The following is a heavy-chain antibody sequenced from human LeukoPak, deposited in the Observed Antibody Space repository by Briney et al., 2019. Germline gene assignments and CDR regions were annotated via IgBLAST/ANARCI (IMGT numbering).Heavy chain of an antibody. CDR1: GYTFTTYG. J-gene: IGHJ3*01. V-gene: IGHV1-18*01. Sequence: ASVKVSCKASGYTFTTYGISWVRQAPGQGLEWMGWVSGNIGNTNYAQKLQGRVTMTTDTSTNTAYMELRSLRSDDTAVYYCARDFDVWGQGTMVTVSS. CDR3: ARDFDV. CDR2: VSGNIGNT.